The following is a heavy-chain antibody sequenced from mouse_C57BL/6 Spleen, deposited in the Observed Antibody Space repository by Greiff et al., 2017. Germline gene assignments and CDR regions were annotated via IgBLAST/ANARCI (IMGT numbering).Heavy chain of an antibody. CDR3: TRWGDGYCFDY. CDR2: IDPETGGT. CDR1: GYTFTDYE. J-gene: IGHJ2*01. Sequence: VQLQQSGAELVRPGASVTLSCKASGYTFTDYEMHWVKQTPVHGLEWIGAIDPETGGTAYNQKFKGKAILTADKSSSTAYMELRSLTSEDSAVYNCTRWGDGYCFDYGDQGTTLTVSS. D-gene: IGHD2-3*01. V-gene: IGHV1-15*01.